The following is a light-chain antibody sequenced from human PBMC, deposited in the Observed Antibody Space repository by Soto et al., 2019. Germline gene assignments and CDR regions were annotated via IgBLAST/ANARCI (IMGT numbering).Light chain of an antibody. Sequence: DILMTQSPDSLAVSLGERATINCKSSQSLLFNSNKRNYLAWYQQTPGQPPKLLIYWASTRESGVPDRFSGSGSGTDFTLTISSLRAEDVAVYYCQQYYDTPYTFGQGTKLDIK. CDR3: QQYYDTPYT. V-gene: IGKV4-1*01. CDR1: QSLLFNSNKRNY. J-gene: IGKJ2*01. CDR2: WAS.